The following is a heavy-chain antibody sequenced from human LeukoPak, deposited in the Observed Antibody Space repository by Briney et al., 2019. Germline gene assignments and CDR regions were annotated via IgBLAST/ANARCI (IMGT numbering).Heavy chain of an antibody. CDR1: EYTFIDYY. V-gene: IGHV1-2*02. CDR3: ARGGHFSHHLPDY. CDR2: INPNSGGT. Sequence: GASVKVSCKASEYTFIDYYIYWVRQAPGQGLEWMGWINPNSGGTNFAQRFQGRVTMTRDTSITTAYMELSSLTSDDTALYYCARGGHFSHHLPDYWGQGTLVTVSS. J-gene: IGHJ4*02.